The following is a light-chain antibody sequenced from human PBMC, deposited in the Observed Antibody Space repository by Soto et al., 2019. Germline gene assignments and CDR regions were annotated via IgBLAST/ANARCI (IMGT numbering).Light chain of an antibody. CDR3: QQYNNWPPRT. Sequence: EIVMTQSPATLSVSPGDRATLSCRANQSVRSNLAWYQQRPGQAPRLLIYGASTRAAGVPARFSGSGSGTEFTLTISSLQSEDFAVYYCQQYNNWPPRTLGQGTKVEVK. CDR2: GAS. CDR1: QSVRSN. J-gene: IGKJ1*01. V-gene: IGKV3-15*01.